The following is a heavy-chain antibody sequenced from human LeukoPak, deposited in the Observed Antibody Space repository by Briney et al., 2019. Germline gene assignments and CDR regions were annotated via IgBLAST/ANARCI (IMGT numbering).Heavy chain of an antibody. D-gene: IGHD3-22*01. CDR3: AKGGGRYYDSSGYSDY. V-gene: IGHV3-23*01. Sequence: GGSPGLSCAASGFTFSSYAMSWVRQAPGKGLEWVSAISGSGGSTYYADSVKGRFTISRDNSKNTLYLQMNSLRAEDTAVYYCAKGGGRYYDSSGYSDYWGQGTLVTVSS. CDR1: GFTFSSYA. J-gene: IGHJ4*02. CDR2: ISGSGGST.